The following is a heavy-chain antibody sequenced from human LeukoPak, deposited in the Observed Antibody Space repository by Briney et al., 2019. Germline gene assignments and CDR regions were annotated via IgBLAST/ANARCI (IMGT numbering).Heavy chain of an antibody. V-gene: IGHV3-53*01. Sequence: GGSLRLSCAASGFAVSDYYMSWVRQAPGRGLEWVSVIYRGGDTYYADSVKGRFTISRDDSKNTVYLQMNSLRAEDTAVYYCAIQGGDRIQLWSMDYWGQGTLVTVSS. D-gene: IGHD5-18*01. CDR1: GFAVSDYY. J-gene: IGHJ4*02. CDR2: IYRGGDT. CDR3: AIQGGDRIQLWSMDY.